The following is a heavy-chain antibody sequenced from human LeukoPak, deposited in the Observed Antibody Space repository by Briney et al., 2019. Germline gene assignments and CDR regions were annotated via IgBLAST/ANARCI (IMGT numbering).Heavy chain of an antibody. CDR1: GFTFSSYG. J-gene: IGHJ5*02. V-gene: IGHV3-23*01. CDR2: ISGSGGST. Sequence: QPGRSLRLSCAASGFTFSSYGMSWVRQAPGKGLEWVSAISGSGGSTYYADSVKGRFTISRDNSKNTLYLQMNSLRAEDTAVYYCAKDPTWFPSGHSDDKEEWFDPWGQGTLVTVSS. D-gene: IGHD3-10*01. CDR3: AKDPTWFPSGHSDDKEEWFDP.